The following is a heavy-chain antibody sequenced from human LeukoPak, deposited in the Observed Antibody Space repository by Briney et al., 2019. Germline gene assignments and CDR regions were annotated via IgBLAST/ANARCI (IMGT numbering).Heavy chain of an antibody. CDR2: INSDGSST. CDR3: ARLYGSGTRVDY. Sequence: GGSLRLSCAASGFTFSSYWMHWVRQAPGKGLVWFSRINSDGSSTSYADCVKGRFTISRDDAKNTLYLQMNSLRAEDTAVYYCARLYGSGTRVDYWGQGTLVTVSS. V-gene: IGHV3-74*01. D-gene: IGHD3-10*01. J-gene: IGHJ4*02. CDR1: GFTFSSYW.